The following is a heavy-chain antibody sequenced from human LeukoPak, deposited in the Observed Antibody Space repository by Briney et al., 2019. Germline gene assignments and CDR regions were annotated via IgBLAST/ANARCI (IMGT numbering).Heavy chain of an antibody. CDR2: ISGSGGST. D-gene: IGHD6-13*01. J-gene: IGHJ4*02. V-gene: IGHV3-23*01. CDR1: GFTFSKAW. CDR3: AKYSWQLVVY. Sequence: GGSLRLSCAASGFTFSKAWMSWVRQAPGKGLEWVSAISGSGGSTYYADSVKGRFTISRDNSKNTLYLQMNSLRAEDTAVYYCAKYSWQLVVYWGQGTLVTVSS.